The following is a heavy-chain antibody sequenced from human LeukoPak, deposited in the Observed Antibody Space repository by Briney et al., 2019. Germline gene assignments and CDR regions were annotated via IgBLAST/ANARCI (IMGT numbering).Heavy chain of an antibody. Sequence: ASVKVSCKASGGTFSSYAISWVRQAPGQGLEWMGRIIPILGIANYAQKFQGRVTITADKSTSTAYMELSSLRSEDTAVYYCARDYGILTGYSPPASTPPDYWGQGTLVTVSS. CDR3: ARDYGILTGYSPPASTPPDY. CDR2: IIPILGIA. V-gene: IGHV1-69*04. D-gene: IGHD3-9*01. J-gene: IGHJ4*02. CDR1: GGTFSSYA.